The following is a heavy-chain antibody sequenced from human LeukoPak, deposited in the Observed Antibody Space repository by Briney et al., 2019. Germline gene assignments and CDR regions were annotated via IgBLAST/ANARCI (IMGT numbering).Heavy chain of an antibody. CDR1: GYTFTDKY. V-gene: IGHV1-2*02. Sequence: ASVKVSCKASGYTFTDKYMHWVRQAPGQGLEWMGWINPNSGGTNYAQKFQGRVTMTTDTSMSTAYMELSRLTSDDTAVYYCARAGGRSWFDPWGQGTLVTVSS. J-gene: IGHJ5*02. CDR3: ARAGGRSWFDP. CDR2: INPNSGGT.